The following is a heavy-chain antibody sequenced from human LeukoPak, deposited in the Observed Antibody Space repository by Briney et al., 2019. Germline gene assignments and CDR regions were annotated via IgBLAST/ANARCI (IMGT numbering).Heavy chain of an antibody. D-gene: IGHD3-10*01. CDR2: IGPSGSNM. CDR3: ARDRSGWFGY. V-gene: IGHV3-48*03. J-gene: IGHJ4*02. Sequence: GGSLRLSCAASGFTFGIYAINWDRQAAGKGLQWIAYIGPSGSNMYYADFVKGRFTISRDNAKNSLYLQMNSLRAEDTAVYYCARDRSGWFGYWGQGTLVTVSS. CDR1: GFTFGIYA.